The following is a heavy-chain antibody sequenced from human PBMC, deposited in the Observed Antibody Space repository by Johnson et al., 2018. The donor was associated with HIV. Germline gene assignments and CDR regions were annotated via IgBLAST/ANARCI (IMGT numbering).Heavy chain of an antibody. Sequence: VQLVESGGGLFQPGGSLRLSCVTSEFIFSSYWMSWVRQAPGKGLEWVANINQDGSAKYYVDSVKGRFTISRDNAKNSLYLQINSVRAEDTAVYYCAREAGGSYPDAFDFWGQGTMVTVSS. CDR3: AREAGGSYPDAFDF. CDR2: INQDGSAK. V-gene: IGHV3-7*01. J-gene: IGHJ3*01. D-gene: IGHD1-26*01. CDR1: EFIFSSYW.